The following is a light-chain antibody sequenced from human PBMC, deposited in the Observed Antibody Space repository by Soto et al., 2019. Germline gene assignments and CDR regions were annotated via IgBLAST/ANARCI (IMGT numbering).Light chain of an antibody. J-gene: IGLJ3*02. CDR2: VNSDDSH. CDR1: SGHSRYA. CDR3: QTWGTGIRV. Sequence: QAVVTQSPSASASLGASVKLTCTLSSGHSRYAIAWHQQQPEKGPRYLMKVNSDDSHNKGDGIPDRFSGSSSGAERYLTISSLQSEDEADYYCQTWGTGIRVFGGGTKVTVL. V-gene: IGLV4-69*01.